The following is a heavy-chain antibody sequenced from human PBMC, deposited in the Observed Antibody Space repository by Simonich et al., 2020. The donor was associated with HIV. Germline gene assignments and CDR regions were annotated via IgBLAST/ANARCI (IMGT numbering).Heavy chain of an antibody. CDR2: INHSGST. Sequence: QVQLQQWGAGLLKPSETLSLTCAVYGGSFSGYYWSWIRQPPGKGLEWNGEINHSGSTNHNPSLKSRVTISVDTSKNQFSLKLSSVTAADSAVYYCARGFYQRLYYFDYWGQGTLVTVSS. CDR3: ARGFYQRLYYFDY. CDR1: GGSFSGYY. D-gene: IGHD2-2*01. J-gene: IGHJ4*02. V-gene: IGHV4-34*01.